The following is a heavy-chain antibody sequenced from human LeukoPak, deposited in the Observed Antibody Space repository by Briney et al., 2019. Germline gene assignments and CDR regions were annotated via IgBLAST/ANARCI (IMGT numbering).Heavy chain of an antibody. V-gene: IGHV3-30*18. Sequence: PGGSLRLSCAASGFTFSSYGMHWVRQAPGKGLEWVAVISYDGSNKYYADSVKGRFTISRDNSKNTLYLQMNSLRAEDTAVYYCAKASPREDSSWDPFDYWGQGTLVTVSS. CDR1: GFTFSSYG. J-gene: IGHJ4*02. CDR3: AKASPREDSSWDPFDY. D-gene: IGHD6-13*01. CDR2: ISYDGSNK.